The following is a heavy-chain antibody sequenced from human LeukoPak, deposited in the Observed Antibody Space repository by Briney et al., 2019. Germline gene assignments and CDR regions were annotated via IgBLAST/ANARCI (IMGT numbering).Heavy chain of an antibody. CDR3: TRGGLPPMDV. V-gene: IGHV3-74*01. CDR1: GFTFSSYW. CDR2: INSDGSST. J-gene: IGHJ6*02. Sequence: GGSLRLSCAVSGFTFSSYWMQWVRRAPGKGLVWVSHINSDGSSTNYADSVKGRFTISRDNAKNALYLQMNSLRAEDTAVYYCTRGGLPPMDVWGQGTTVTVSS.